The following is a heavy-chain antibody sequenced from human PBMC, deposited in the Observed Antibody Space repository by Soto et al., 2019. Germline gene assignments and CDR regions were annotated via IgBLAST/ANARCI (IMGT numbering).Heavy chain of an antibody. V-gene: IGHV1-3*01. CDR1: GYTFTRYA. Sequence: ASVKVSCKSSGYTFTRYAMHWVRQAPGQRLEWMGWINAGNGNTKYSQKFQGRVTITRDTSASTAYMELSSLRSEDSAVYYCARILGFCSGGSCDYWGQGTLVTVSS. CDR2: INAGNGNT. CDR3: ARILGFCSGGSCDY. D-gene: IGHD2-15*01. J-gene: IGHJ4*02.